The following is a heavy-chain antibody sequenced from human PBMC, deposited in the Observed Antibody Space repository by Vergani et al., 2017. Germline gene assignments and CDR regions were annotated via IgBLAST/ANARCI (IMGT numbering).Heavy chain of an antibody. J-gene: IGHJ6*03. CDR1: GGSFTSYH. D-gene: IGHD2-8*01. V-gene: IGHV4-34*01. CDR3: ARVNTETNGHLYYYYYRDG. Sequence: QVQLQQWGGGLLKPSETLTLTCVVNGGSFTSYHWTWIRQSPGGGLEWVGDIDHTGRPDYNPSLKRRLTMSVDKSRNQFSLTPNSVTDTDTAIYFCARVNTETNGHLYYYYYRDGWGQGTAVTVS. CDR2: IDHTGRP.